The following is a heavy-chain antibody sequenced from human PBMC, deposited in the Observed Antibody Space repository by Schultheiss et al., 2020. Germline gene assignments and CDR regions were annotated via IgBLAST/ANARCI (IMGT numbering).Heavy chain of an antibody. V-gene: IGHV3-13*01. CDR2: IAAAGDT. CDR1: GFTFSTYD. D-gene: IGHD7-27*01. J-gene: IGHJ4*02. Sequence: GGSLRLSCAASGFTFSTYDMHWVRQVTGKGLEWVSAIAAAGDTYYSGSVKGRFTISRENAKNSLYLQMNSLRAGDTAVYYCAKATDYWGLYFDYWGQGTLVTVSS. CDR3: AKATDYWGLYFDY.